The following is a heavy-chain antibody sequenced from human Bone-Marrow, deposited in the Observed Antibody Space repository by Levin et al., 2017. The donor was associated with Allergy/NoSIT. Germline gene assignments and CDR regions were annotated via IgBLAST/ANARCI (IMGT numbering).Heavy chain of an antibody. CDR1: GFTFSDYM. V-gene: IGHV3-30*04. CDR3: ARDLPPYSGSYHFNS. D-gene: IGHD1-26*01. J-gene: IGHJ4*02. CDR2: ISDDGSKQ. Sequence: GGSLRLSCAASGFTFSDYMMHWVRQAPGKGLEWVAVISDDGSKQYYADSVKGRFTLSRDNSNNTLYLQMNSLRPEDTAVYYCARDLPPYSGSYHFNSWGQGTLVTVSS.